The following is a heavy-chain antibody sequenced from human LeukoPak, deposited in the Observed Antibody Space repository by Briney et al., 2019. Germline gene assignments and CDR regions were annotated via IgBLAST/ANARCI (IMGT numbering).Heavy chain of an antibody. CDR1: GFTFSSYA. V-gene: IGHV3-30-3*01. D-gene: IGHD2-2*01. CDR3: ARDPYYQLQGGYFDY. J-gene: IGHJ4*02. Sequence: GRSLRLSCAASGFTFSSYAMHWVRQAPGKGLEWVAVISYDGSNKYHADSVKGRFTISRDNSKNTLYLQMNSLRAEDTAVYYCARDPYYQLQGGYFDYWGQGTLVTVSS. CDR2: ISYDGSNK.